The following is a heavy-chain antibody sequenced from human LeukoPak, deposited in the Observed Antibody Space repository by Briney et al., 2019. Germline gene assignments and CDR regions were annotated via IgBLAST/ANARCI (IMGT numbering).Heavy chain of an antibody. CDR1: GFTFSGYS. CDR3: AKKQPGDY. V-gene: IGHV3-48*02. CDR2: ISSGSGTI. Sequence: GGSLRLYCAASGFTFSGYSLNWLRQAPGKGLEGGSYISSGSGTIYYADSVKGRFTISRDNAKNSLYLQMNSLRDEDTAVYYCAKKQPGDYWGQGTLVTVSS. D-gene: IGHD6-13*01. J-gene: IGHJ4*02.